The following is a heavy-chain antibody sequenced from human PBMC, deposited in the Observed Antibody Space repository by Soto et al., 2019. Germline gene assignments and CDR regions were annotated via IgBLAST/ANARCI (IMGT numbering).Heavy chain of an antibody. CDR1: GYTFTGYY. Sequence: ASVKVSCKASGYTFTGYYMHWVRQAPGQGLEWMGWINPNSGGTNYAQKFQGRVTMTRDTSISTAYMELSRLRSDDTAVYYCARAAERPYYYGMDVWGQGTTVTVSS. D-gene: IGHD1-1*01. CDR3: ARAAERPYYYGMDV. CDR2: INPNSGGT. V-gene: IGHV1-2*02. J-gene: IGHJ6*02.